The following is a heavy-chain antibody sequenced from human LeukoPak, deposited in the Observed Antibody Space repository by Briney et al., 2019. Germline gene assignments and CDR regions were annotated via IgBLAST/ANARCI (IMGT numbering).Heavy chain of an antibody. D-gene: IGHD6-13*01. V-gene: IGHV4-30-4*07. CDR2: IYYSGST. Sequence: SQTLSLTCAVSGGSISSGGYSWSWIRQPPGTGLEWIGYIYYSGSTYYNPSLKSRVTMSVDTSKNQFSLKLSSVTAADTAVYYCAREPSWYHGVDYWGQGTLVTVSS. CDR3: AREPSWYHGVDY. CDR1: GGSISSGGYS. J-gene: IGHJ4*02.